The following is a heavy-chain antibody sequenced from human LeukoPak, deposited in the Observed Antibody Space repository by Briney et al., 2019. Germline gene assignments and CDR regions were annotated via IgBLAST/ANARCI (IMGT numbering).Heavy chain of an antibody. CDR1: GFTFSSYW. D-gene: IGHD6-13*01. CDR2: IKQDGSEK. CDR3: ARTIAAAGPRYFDY. J-gene: IGHJ4*02. V-gene: IGHV3-7*01. Sequence: GGSLRLSCAASGFTFSSYWMSWVRQAPGKGLEWVANIKQDGSEKYYVDSVKGRFTISRDNAKNSLYLQMNSLRAEDTAVYYCARTIAAAGPRYFDYWGQGTLVTVSS.